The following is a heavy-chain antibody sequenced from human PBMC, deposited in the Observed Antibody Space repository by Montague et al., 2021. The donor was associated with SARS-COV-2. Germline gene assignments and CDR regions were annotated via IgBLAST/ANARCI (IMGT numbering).Heavy chain of an antibody. CDR1: GFSLRTSGMC. J-gene: IGHJ4*02. D-gene: IGHD3-9*01. Sequence: PALVKPTQTLTLTCTFSGFSLRTSGMCVSWIRQPPGKALEWLALIDWDDDKYYSTSLKTRLTISKDTSKNQVVLTMTNMDPVDTATYYCARIRDYDILTGSYSGFDYWGQGTLVAVSS. CDR2: IDWDDDK. CDR3: ARIRDYDILTGSYSGFDY. V-gene: IGHV2-70*01.